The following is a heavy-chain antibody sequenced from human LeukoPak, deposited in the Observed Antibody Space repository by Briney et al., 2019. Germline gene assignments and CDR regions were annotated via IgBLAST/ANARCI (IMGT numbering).Heavy chain of an antibody. D-gene: IGHD3-16*02. CDR2: ISAGGST. V-gene: IGHV3-23*01. CDR3: ARVRYPTGYFDY. J-gene: IGHJ4*02. Sequence: PGGSLRLSCAASGFTFSSYAMSWVRQAPGKGLEWVSGISAGGSTYYADSVKGRFALSRDNSKNTLYLQMNSLRAEDTAVYYCARVRYPTGYFDYWGQGTLVTVSS. CDR1: GFTFSSYA.